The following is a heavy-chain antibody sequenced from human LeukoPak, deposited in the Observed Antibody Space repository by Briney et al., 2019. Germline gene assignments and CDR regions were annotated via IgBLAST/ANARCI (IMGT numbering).Heavy chain of an antibody. CDR3: ARDDSGWYSFDS. CDR2: IKPDGRET. V-gene: IGHV3-7*04. D-gene: IGHD6-19*01. Sequence: PGRSLRLSCAASGFTFTDFWMTWVRQAPGKGLEWVANIKPDGRETYYSDSVKGRFTISSDNAQNSLHLDMNNLSAEDTAVYYCARDDSGWYSFDSGGQGTLVTVS. J-gene: IGHJ4*02. CDR1: GFTFTDFW.